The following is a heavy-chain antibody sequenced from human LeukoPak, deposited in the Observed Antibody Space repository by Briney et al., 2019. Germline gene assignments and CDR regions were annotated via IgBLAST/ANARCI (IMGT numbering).Heavy chain of an antibody. CDR3: AKHIYGVVSIQQ. Sequence: GSLRLSCAASGFTFRDAWMTWVRQAPGKGLEWVGRIRSKTDGGATDYAVSVQGRFTISRDDSKNTLYLQMSSLKTEDTAVYYCAKHIYGVVSIQQWGQGTLVTVSS. V-gene: IGHV3-15*01. J-gene: IGHJ1*01. CDR2: IRSKTDGGAT. CDR1: GFTFRDAW. D-gene: IGHD3-3*01.